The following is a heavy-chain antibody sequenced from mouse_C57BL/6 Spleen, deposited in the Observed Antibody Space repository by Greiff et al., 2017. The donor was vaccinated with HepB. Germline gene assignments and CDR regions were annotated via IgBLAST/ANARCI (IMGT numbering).Heavy chain of an antibody. Sequence: QVQLQQPGAELVKPGASVKLSCKASGYTFTSYWMQWVKQRPGQGLEWIGEIDPSDSYTNYNQKFKGKATLTVDTSSSTAYMQLSSLTSEDSAVYYCARLPIYYAMDYWGQGTSVTVSS. CDR1: GYTFTSYW. J-gene: IGHJ4*01. CDR3: ARLPIYYAMDY. CDR2: IDPSDSYT. V-gene: IGHV1-50*01.